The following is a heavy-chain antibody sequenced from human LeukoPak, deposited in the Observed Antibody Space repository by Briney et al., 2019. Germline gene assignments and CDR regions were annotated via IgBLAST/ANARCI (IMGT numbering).Heavy chain of an antibody. J-gene: IGHJ2*01. Sequence: GGSLRLSCAASGFTFSSSDMYWVRQGKGKSLEWVSSIGNSGDTYYAGSVEGRFTISRENAKNSVYLQMNSLRAGDTAVYYCARARLARGPHFDLWGRGTLVTISS. CDR2: IGNSGDT. D-gene: IGHD3-10*01. CDR1: GFTFSSSD. CDR3: ARARLARGPHFDL. V-gene: IGHV3-13*01.